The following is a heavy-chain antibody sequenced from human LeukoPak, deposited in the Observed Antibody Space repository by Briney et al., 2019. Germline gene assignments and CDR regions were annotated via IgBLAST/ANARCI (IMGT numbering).Heavy chain of an antibody. J-gene: IGHJ4*02. V-gene: IGHV4-59*01. CDR3: ASSKRDSSSPHFDY. CDR2: IYYSGST. D-gene: IGHD6-6*01. Sequence: SETLSLTCTVSGGSISSYYWSWLRQPPGKGLEWIGYIYYSGSTNYNPSLKSRVTISVDTSKNQFSLKLSSVTAADTAVYYCASSKRDSSSPHFDYWGQGTLVTVSS. CDR1: GGSISSYY.